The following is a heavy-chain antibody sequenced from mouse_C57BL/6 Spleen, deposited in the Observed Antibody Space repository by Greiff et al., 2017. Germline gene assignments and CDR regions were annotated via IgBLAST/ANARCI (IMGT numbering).Heavy chain of an antibody. D-gene: IGHD2-14*01. CDR2: INPNNGGT. CDR1: GYTFTDYN. CDR3: ARWVRGAMDY. J-gene: IGHJ4*01. Sequence: EVQLQQSGPELVKPGASVKMSCKASGYTFTDYNMHWVKQSHGKSLEWIGDINPNNGGTSYNQKFKGKATLTVITSSSTAYMELRSRTSEDSAVYYGARWVRGAMDYWGQGTSVTVSS. V-gene: IGHV1-22*01.